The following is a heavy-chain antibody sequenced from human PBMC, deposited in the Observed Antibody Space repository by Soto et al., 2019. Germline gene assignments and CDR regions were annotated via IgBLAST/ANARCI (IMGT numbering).Heavy chain of an antibody. J-gene: IGHJ3*02. CDR2: IYHSGST. Sequence: QVQLQESGPGLVKPSGTLSLTCAVSSGSISSSNWWSWVRQPPGKGLEWIGEIYHSGSTNYNPSLKSRVTISVDKSKNQFSLKLSSVTAADTAVYYCVRGVSGTTVTRIADDAFDIWGQGTMVTVSS. CDR3: VRGVSGTTVTRIADDAFDI. CDR1: SGSISSSNW. D-gene: IGHD4-17*01. V-gene: IGHV4-4*02.